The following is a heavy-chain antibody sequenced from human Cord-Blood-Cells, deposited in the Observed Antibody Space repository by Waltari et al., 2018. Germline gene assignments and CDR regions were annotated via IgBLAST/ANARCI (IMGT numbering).Heavy chain of an antibody. CDR3: ARVGLIEYSSSSWFDP. Sequence: QVQLVQSGAEVKKPGSSVKVSCKASGGTFSSYAICWVRQDPGQGLEWMGGIIPIFGTANYAQKFQGRVTITADKSTSTAYMELSSLRSEDTAVYYCARVGLIEYSSSSWFDPWGQGTLVTVSS. D-gene: IGHD6-6*01. CDR1: GGTFSSYA. CDR2: IIPIFGTA. J-gene: IGHJ5*02. V-gene: IGHV1-69*06.